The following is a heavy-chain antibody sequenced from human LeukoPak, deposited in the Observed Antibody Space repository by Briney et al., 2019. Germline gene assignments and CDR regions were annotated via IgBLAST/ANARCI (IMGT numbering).Heavy chain of an antibody. Sequence: ASVKVSCKASGYTFTSYAMNWVRQAPGQGLEWMGWINTNTGNPTYAQGFTGRFVFSLDTSVSTAYLQISSLKAEDTAVYYCARECGPSLVVVPAANGAFDPWGQGTLVTVSS. D-gene: IGHD2-2*01. CDR2: INTNTGNP. V-gene: IGHV7-4-1*02. CDR1: GYTFTSYA. J-gene: IGHJ5*02. CDR3: ARECGPSLVVVPAANGAFDP.